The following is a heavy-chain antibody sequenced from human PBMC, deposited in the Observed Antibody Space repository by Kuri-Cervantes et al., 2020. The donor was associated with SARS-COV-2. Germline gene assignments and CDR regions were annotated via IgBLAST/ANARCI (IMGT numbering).Heavy chain of an antibody. Sequence: GESLKISCAASGFTFSSFGMHWVRQAPGKGLECVANIKQDGSEKYYVDSVKGRFTVARDNAKNSLYLQMNSLRPEDTAFYYCAKDRAALLGYTFGPDLDYWGQGTQVTVSS. V-gene: IGHV3-7*03. J-gene: IGHJ4*02. CDR1: GFTFSSFG. CDR3: AKDRAALLGYTFGPDLDY. D-gene: IGHD5-18*01. CDR2: IKQDGSEK.